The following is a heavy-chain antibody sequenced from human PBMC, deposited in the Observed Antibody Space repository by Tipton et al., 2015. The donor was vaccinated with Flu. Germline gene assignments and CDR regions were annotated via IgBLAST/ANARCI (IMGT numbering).Heavy chain of an antibody. CDR3: ARGYVGKTLRAQYFDS. Sequence: TLSLTCNVSQGSISSGTYYWSWIRQPAGRGLEWIGHIYASGSTDYSPALQSRVTISVDTSKNQFSLNLAAVTAADTAVFYCARGYVGKTLRAQYFDSWGQGKLVTVSS. CDR2: IYASGST. D-gene: IGHD1-26*01. J-gene: IGHJ4*02. CDR1: QGSISSGTYY. V-gene: IGHV4-61*09.